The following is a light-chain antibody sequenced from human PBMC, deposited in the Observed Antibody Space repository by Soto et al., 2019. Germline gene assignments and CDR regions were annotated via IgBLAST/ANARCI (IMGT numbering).Light chain of an antibody. CDR2: AAS. V-gene: IGKV1-16*01. CDR1: QSIADY. CDR3: QQYYSYPAST. Sequence: DIQMTQSPSSLSASVGDRVTITCRASQSIADYLSWYQQRPGKAPKFLIYAASTLQSGVPSRFSGSGSGTDFTLTISCLQSEDFATYYCQQYYSYPASTFGQGTKVDIK. J-gene: IGKJ1*01.